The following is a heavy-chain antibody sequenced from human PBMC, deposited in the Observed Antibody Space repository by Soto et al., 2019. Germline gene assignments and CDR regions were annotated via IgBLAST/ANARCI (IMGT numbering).Heavy chain of an antibody. CDR3: ARGDTSDYSTATPADY. CDR2: VYPSDSDV. J-gene: IGHJ4*02. CDR1: GYRFSSSW. D-gene: IGHD3-22*01. Sequence: PGESLKLSWHGTGYRFSSSWIGWVRQKPGKGLEWLGNVYPSDSDVRYSPAFEGQVTISADKSISTAYLQWSSLKASDTAIYFCARGDTSDYSTATPADYWGQGTLVTVSS. V-gene: IGHV5-51*01.